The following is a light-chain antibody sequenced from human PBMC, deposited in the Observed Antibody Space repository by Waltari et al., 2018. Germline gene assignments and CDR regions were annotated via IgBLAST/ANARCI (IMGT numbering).Light chain of an antibody. J-gene: IGKJ1*01. CDR2: WAS. CDR3: HQHYTTPWT. V-gene: IGKV4-1*01. CDR1: QTVLYRDNNKNY. Sequence: DIVMTQSPDSLAVSLGERATINCKSSQTVLYRDNNKNYLTWYQQKPGQPPKLLFSWASIPEAGVPDRLRASGAGTDFTITISSLQAEDVAVYYCHQHYTTPWTFGQGTKVEIK.